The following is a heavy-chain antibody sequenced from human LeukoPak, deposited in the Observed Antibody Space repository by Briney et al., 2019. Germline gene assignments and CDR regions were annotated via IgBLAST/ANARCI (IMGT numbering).Heavy chain of an antibody. CDR2: INSDGSST. D-gene: IGHD3-22*01. CDR1: GSTFSSYW. Sequence: PGGSLRLSCAASGSTFSSYWMHWVRQAPGKGLVWVSRINSDGSSTSYADSVKGRFTISRDNAKNTLYLQMNSLRAEDTAVYHCARDRVSYDSLWFDPWGQGTLVTVSS. V-gene: IGHV3-74*01. CDR3: ARDRVSYDSLWFDP. J-gene: IGHJ5*02.